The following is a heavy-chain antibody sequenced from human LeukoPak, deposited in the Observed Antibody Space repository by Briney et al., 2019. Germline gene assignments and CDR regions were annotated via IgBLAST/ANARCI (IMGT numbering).Heavy chain of an antibody. CDR1: EYSFSSYW. CDR2: IYPGDSNP. Sequence: GESLKISCKGSEYSFSSYWIAWVRQMPGKGLEWMGMIYPGDSNPRYGPSFQGQVTISADKSINTAYLQWSSLKASDTAMYYCAIKYYYYYGMDVWGQGTTVTVSS. V-gene: IGHV5-51*01. CDR3: AIKYYYYYGMDV. J-gene: IGHJ6*02.